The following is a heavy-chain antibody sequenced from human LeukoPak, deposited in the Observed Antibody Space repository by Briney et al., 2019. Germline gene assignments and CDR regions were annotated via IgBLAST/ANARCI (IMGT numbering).Heavy chain of an antibody. J-gene: IGHJ6*03. CDR1: GFTFSSYW. Sequence: GGSLRLSCAASGFTFSSYWMSWVRQAPGKGLEWVANIKQDGSEKYYVDSVKGRFTISRDNAKNSLYLQVNSLRAEDTAVYYCARDSTRDYYYYYMDVWGKGTTVTVSS. V-gene: IGHV3-7*03. CDR3: ARDSTRDYYYYYMDV. D-gene: IGHD5-24*01. CDR2: IKQDGSEK.